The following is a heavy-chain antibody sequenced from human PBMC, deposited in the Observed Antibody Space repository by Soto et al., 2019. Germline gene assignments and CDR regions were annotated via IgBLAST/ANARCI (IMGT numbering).Heavy chain of an antibody. CDR2: IYPGDSDT. CDR3: ARIGFAYGPFDY. Sequence: GESLKISCKGSGYTFTTYSIGWVRQMPGKGLEWMGIIYPGDSDTRYSPSFQGQVTISVDKSISTAYLQWSSLKASDTAIYYCARIGFAYGPFDYWGQGTLVTVSA. V-gene: IGHV5-51*01. J-gene: IGHJ4*02. CDR1: GYTFTTYS. D-gene: IGHD3-10*01.